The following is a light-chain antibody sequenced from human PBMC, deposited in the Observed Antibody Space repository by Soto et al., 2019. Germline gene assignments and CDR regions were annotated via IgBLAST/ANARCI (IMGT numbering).Light chain of an antibody. CDR3: HQYYSTPYT. CDR2: WAS. CDR1: QSVLYSSNTKNY. V-gene: IGKV4-1*01. Sequence: DIVMTQSPDSLAVSLGERATINCKSSQSVLYSSNTKNYLDWYQQKPGQPPKLPIYWASTRESGVPDRFSGSGSGTDVTLTSSSLQAEDVAVYYCHQYYSTPYTFGQGTKLEIE. J-gene: IGKJ2*01.